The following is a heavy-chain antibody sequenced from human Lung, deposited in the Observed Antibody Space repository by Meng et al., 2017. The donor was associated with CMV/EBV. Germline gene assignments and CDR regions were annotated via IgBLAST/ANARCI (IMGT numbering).Heavy chain of an antibody. CDR1: GFPFRSYA. V-gene: IGHV3-23*01. Sequence: GGSLRLXXAASGFPFRSYAMSWVRQAPGKGLEWVSSISGSVGNTYYADSVKGRFTFSRDNSGDTLYMQMSSLRAEDTAVYYCAREEAMVGYYTNWFDAWGQGXLVTVSS. J-gene: IGHJ5*02. CDR3: AREEAMVGYYTNWFDA. D-gene: IGHD5-18*01. CDR2: ISGSVGNT.